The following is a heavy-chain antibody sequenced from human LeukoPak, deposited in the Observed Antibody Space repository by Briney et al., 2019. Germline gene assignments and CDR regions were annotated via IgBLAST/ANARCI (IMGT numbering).Heavy chain of an antibody. J-gene: IGHJ4*02. CDR3: ARDRGGRSGLDD. V-gene: IGHV3-7*04. CDR1: GITFSRSW. Sequence: GGSLRLSCAASGITFSRSWMSWVRQAPGKGLEWVAFIKEDGGEIFYVDSVKGRFTISRDNAENFLYLQMNSLRAEDTAAYYCARDRGGRSGLDDWGQGTLVIVSS. CDR2: IKEDGGEI. D-gene: IGHD2-15*01.